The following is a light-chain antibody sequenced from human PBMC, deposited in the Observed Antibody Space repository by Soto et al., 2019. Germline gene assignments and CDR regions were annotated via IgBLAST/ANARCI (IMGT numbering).Light chain of an antibody. CDR1: QSVSSN. CDR2: GAS. CDR3: QQYNNWLPFT. J-gene: IGKJ3*01. Sequence: EIVMTQSPATLSVSPGERATLSCRASQSVSSNLAWYQQKPGQAPGLLIYGASTRATGIPARFSGSGSGTEFTLTISSLQSEDFAVYYCQQYNNWLPFTFGPGTKVDIK. V-gene: IGKV3-15*01.